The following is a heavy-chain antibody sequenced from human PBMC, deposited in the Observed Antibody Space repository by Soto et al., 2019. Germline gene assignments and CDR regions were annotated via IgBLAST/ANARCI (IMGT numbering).Heavy chain of an antibody. V-gene: IGHV5-51*01. Sequence: GESLKISCKGSGYSFTSYWIGWVRQMPGKGLEWMGIIYPGDSDTRYSPSFQGQVTISADKSISTAYLQWSSLKASDTAMYYCERLESSDYYYYGMDVWGQGTTVTVSS. CDR1: GYSFTSYW. CDR3: ERLESSDYYYYGMDV. D-gene: IGHD1-26*01. J-gene: IGHJ6*02. CDR2: IYPGDSDT.